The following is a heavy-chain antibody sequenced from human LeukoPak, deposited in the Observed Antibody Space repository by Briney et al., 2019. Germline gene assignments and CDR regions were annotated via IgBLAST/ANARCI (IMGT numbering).Heavy chain of an antibody. CDR1: GYTFTGYY. D-gene: IGHD3-22*01. CDR2: INPNSGGT. Sequence: ASVKVSCKASGYTFTGYYMHWVRQAPGQGLKWMGWINPNSGGTNYERKFQGRVTMTRDTSISTAYMELSRLRSDDTAVYYCARGLPQNYYDSSGRMDDAFDIWGQGTMVTVSS. J-gene: IGHJ3*02. V-gene: IGHV1-2*02. CDR3: ARGLPQNYYDSSGRMDDAFDI.